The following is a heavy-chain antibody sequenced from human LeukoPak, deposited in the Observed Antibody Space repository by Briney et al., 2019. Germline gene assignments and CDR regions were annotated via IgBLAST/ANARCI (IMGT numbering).Heavy chain of an antibody. V-gene: IGHV4-39*01. CDR2: IYHSGYT. CDR3: ARSSMFRGVTVDY. Sequence: SETLSLTCTVSGGSTNSSSYYWGWIRQPPGEALEWIGSIYHSGYTYYNPSLKSRVTISVDTSKSQFPLKLSSVTAADTAVYYCARSSMFRGVTVDYWGQGTLVTVSS. J-gene: IGHJ4*02. CDR1: GGSTNSSSYY. D-gene: IGHD3-10*01.